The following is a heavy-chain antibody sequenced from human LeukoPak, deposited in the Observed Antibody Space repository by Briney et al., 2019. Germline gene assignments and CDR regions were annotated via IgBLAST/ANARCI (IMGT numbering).Heavy chain of an antibody. CDR2: ISSSGSTI. V-gene: IGHV3-48*03. Sequence: GGSLRLSCAASGFTFSSYEMNWVRQAPGKGLEWVSYISSSGSTIYYADSVKGRFNISRDNAKNSLYLQMNSLRAEDTAVYYCARVLRYCSGGNCYYGGLGYMDVWGKGTTVTISS. J-gene: IGHJ6*03. CDR1: GFTFSSYE. D-gene: IGHD2-15*01. CDR3: ARVLRYCSGGNCYYGGLGYMDV.